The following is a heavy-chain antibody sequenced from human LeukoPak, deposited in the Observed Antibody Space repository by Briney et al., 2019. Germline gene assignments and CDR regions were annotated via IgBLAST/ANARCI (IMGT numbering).Heavy chain of an antibody. V-gene: IGHV3-7*03. CDR3: ARGHYGLDV. CDR1: GFTFSSHW. Sequence: GGSLRLSCAASGFTFSSHWMSWVRQAPGKGLEWVAHINQDESEKSYVDSAKGRFTVSRDNGKNSLYLQMSSLRVEDTGVYHCARGHYGLDVWGQGTTVTVSS. J-gene: IGHJ6*02. CDR2: INQDESEK.